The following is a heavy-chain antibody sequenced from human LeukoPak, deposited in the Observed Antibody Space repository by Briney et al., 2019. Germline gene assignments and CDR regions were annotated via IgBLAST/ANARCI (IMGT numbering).Heavy chain of an antibody. D-gene: IGHD1-26*01. CDR1: GFTFSSYGMN. CDR3: ARHNSGTDYQFDY. J-gene: IGHJ4*02. Sequence: GSLRLSCAASGFTFSSYGMNWVRQPPGKGLEWIGSIYYSGTPYYNPSLKSRVIISVDTSKNQFSLRLSSVTAADTAVYYCARHNSGTDYQFDYWGQGTLVTVSS. V-gene: IGHV4-39*01. CDR2: IYYSGTP.